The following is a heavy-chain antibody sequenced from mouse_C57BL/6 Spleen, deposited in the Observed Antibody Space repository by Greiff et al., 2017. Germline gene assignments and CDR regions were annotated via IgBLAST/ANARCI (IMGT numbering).Heavy chain of an antibody. CDR2: IWTGGGT. J-gene: IGHJ4*01. Sequence: QVQLKESGPGLVAPSQSLSITCTVSGFSLTSYAISWVRQPPGKGLEWLGVIWTGGGTNYNSALKSSLSISKDNSKSQVFLKMHSLLTDDTARYYCARKHYGSSYDYAMDYWGQGTSVTVSS. D-gene: IGHD1-1*01. V-gene: IGHV2-9-1*01. CDR3: ARKHYGSSYDYAMDY. CDR1: GFSLTSYA.